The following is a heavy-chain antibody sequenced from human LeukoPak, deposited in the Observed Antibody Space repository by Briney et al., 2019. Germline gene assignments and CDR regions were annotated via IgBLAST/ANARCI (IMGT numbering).Heavy chain of an antibody. J-gene: IGHJ4*02. V-gene: IGHV4-61*02. Sequence: SETLSLTCTVPGGSISSGSYYSSWIRQPAGKGLEWIGRIYTSGSTNYNPSLKTRVTISVDTSKNQFCLKLSSVNAADTAVYYCARAPYCSGGSCHGADFDYWGQGTLVTVSS. D-gene: IGHD2-15*01. CDR1: GGSISSGSYY. CDR2: IYTSGST. CDR3: ARAPYCSGGSCHGADFDY.